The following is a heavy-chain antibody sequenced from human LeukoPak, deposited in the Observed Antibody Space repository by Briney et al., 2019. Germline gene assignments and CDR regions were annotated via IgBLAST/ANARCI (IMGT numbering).Heavy chain of an antibody. J-gene: IGHJ6*02. Sequence: ASVKVSCKASGGTFSSYAISWVRQAPGQGLEWMIGIIPIFGTANYAQKFQGRVTITADESTSTAYMELSTLRSEDTAVYYCASPYCSGGSCYAFYYGMDVWGQGTTVTVSS. CDR3: ASPYCSGGSCYAFYYGMDV. CDR2: IIPIFGTA. D-gene: IGHD2-15*01. V-gene: IGHV1-69*13. CDR1: GGTFSSYA.